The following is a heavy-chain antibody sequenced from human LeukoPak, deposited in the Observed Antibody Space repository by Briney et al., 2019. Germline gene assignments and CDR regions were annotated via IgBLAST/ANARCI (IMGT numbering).Heavy chain of an antibody. Sequence: SETLSLTCAVYGGSFSGYYWSWIRQPPGKGLEWIGEINHSGSTNYNPSLKSRVTISVDTSKNQFSLKLSSVTAADTAVYYCASGRDGYPMDVWGQGTTVTVSS. D-gene: IGHD5-24*01. CDR3: ASGRDGYPMDV. CDR1: GGSFSGYY. CDR2: INHSGST. J-gene: IGHJ6*02. V-gene: IGHV4-34*01.